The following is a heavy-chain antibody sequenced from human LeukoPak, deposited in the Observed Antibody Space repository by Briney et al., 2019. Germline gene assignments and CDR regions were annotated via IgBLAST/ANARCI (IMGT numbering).Heavy chain of an antibody. D-gene: IGHD6-19*01. CDR3: ARDGSGWSSDY. CDR2: MWNDGITG. Sequence: GGSLRLSCAASGFTFNDAWMNWVRQAPGKGLEWVAVMWNDGITGKYADSVRGRFSVSRDNSKKTVYLQMDSLRVDDTSVYYCARDGSGWSSDYWGQGTLVTVSS. CDR1: GFTFNDAW. V-gene: IGHV3-33*08. J-gene: IGHJ4*02.